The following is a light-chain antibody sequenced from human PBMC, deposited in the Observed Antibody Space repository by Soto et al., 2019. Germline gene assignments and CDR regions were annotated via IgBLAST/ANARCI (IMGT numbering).Light chain of an antibody. J-gene: IGLJ2*01. V-gene: IGLV4-60*02. Sequence: QPVLTQSSSASASLGSSVKLTCTLSSGHSWYMIAWHQQQPGKAPRYLMNLEGSGTYNKGSGVPDRFSGSSSGADRYLTISNLQFEDEADYYCETWDSNTRVFGGGTKLTVL. CDR3: ETWDSNTRV. CDR2: LEGSGTY. CDR1: SGHSWYM.